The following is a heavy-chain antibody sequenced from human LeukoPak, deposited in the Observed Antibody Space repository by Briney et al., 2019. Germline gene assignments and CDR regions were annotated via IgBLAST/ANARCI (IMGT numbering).Heavy chain of an antibody. D-gene: IGHD3-22*01. Sequence: PGGSLRLSCAASGFTFSDYYMSWVRQAPGEGLEWGSYISSSGSTIYYADSVKGRFTISRDNSKNTLYLQMNSLRAEDTAVYYCAKDFSYYDRSGYWDLWGQGTLVTVSS. CDR3: AKDFSYYDRSGYWDL. CDR1: GFTFSDYY. CDR2: ISSSGSTI. J-gene: IGHJ5*02. V-gene: IGHV3-11*04.